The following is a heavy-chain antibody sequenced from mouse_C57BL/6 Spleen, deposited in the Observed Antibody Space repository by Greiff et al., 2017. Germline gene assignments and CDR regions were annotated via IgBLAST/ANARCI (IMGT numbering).Heavy chain of an antibody. V-gene: IGHV3-6*01. D-gene: IGHD1-1*01. CDR2: ISYDGSN. J-gene: IGHJ4*01. Sequence: EVKLQESGPGLVKPSQSLSLTCSVTGYSIPSGYYWNWIRQFPGNKLEWMGYISYDGSNNYNPSLKNRISITRDTSKNQFFLKLNSVTTEDTATYYCARETTVVASFFYYAMDYWGQGTSVTVSS. CDR1: GYSIPSGYY. CDR3: ARETTVVASFFYYAMDY.